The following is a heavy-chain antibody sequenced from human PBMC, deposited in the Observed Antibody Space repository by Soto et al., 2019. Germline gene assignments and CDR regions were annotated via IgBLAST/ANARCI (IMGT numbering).Heavy chain of an antibody. J-gene: IGHJ5*02. V-gene: IGHV1-46*01. CDR2: INPSGGST. D-gene: IGHD2-15*01. CDR3: ERDGYCSGGSCYSDGFDP. CDR1: GYTFTSYY. Sequence: ASVKVSCKASGYTFTSYYMHWVRQAPGQGLEWMGIINPSGGSTSYAQKFQGRVTMTRDTSTSTVYMELRSLSSDDTAVYYCERDGYCSGGSCYSDGFDPWGQGTLVTVSS.